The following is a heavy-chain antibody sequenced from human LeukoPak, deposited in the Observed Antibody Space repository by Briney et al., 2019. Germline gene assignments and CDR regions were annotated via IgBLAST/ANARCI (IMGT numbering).Heavy chain of an antibody. CDR3: ARRTPDYYYYYMDV. Sequence: GGSLRLSCAASGFTFSSYAMSWVRQAPGKGLEWVSAISGSGGSTYYADSVKGRFTISRDNSKNTLYLQMNSLRAEDTAVYYCARRTPDYYYYYMDVWGKGTTVTVSS. J-gene: IGHJ6*03. V-gene: IGHV3-23*01. CDR2: ISGSGGST. CDR1: GFTFSSYA.